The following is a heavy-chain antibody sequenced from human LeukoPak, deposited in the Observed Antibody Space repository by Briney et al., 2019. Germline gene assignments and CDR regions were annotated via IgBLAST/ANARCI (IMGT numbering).Heavy chain of an antibody. CDR1: GGSISSSRDY. D-gene: IGHD1-26*01. Sequence: KASETLSLTCTVSGGSISSSRDYWAWIRQPPGKGLEWIGEINNFGSSKYNPSLKSRFIISVDTSKNQFSLKLTSVTDADTAVYYCARGERSGTYYIVTDYFDYWSQGTLVTVYS. CDR3: ARGERSGTYYIVTDYFDY. J-gene: IGHJ4*02. V-gene: IGHV4-39*07. CDR2: INNFGSS.